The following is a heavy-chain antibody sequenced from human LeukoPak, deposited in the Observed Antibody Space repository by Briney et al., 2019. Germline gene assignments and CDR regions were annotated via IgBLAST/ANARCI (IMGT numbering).Heavy chain of an antibody. J-gene: IGHJ3*02. CDR2: IYPGDSDT. Sequence: GASLKISCEGSGSIFTSYWIGGVRQLPGKGLEWMGIIYPGDSDTRYSPSFQGQVTISADKSISTAYLQWSSLKASDTAMYYCARPDDRDAFDIWGQGTMVTVSS. CDR3: ARPDDRDAFDI. CDR1: GSIFTSYW. V-gene: IGHV5-51*01.